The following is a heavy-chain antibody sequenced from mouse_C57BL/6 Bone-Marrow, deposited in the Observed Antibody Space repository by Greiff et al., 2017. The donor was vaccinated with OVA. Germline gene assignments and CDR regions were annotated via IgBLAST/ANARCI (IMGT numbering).Heavy chain of an antibody. V-gene: IGHV14-2*01. CDR3: ARALYGYVWFAY. CDR1: GFNIKDYY. D-gene: IGHD2-2*01. Sequence: EVQLQQSGAELVKPGASVKLSCTASGFNIKDYYMHWVKQRTEQGLEWIGRIDPEDGETKYAPKFPGKATITADTSSNTAYLQLSSLKSEDTAIYYCARALYGYVWFAYWGQGTLVTVSA. J-gene: IGHJ3*01. CDR2: IDPEDGET.